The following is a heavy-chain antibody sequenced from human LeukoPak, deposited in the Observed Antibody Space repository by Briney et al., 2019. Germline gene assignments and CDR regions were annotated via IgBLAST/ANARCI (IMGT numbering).Heavy chain of an antibody. CDR2: TYYSGST. V-gene: IGHV4-59*01. CDR3: ARCRYQLAYFDY. D-gene: IGHD2-2*01. J-gene: IGHJ4*02. CDR1: GGSFSGYY. Sequence: PSETLSLTCAVYGGSFSGYYWSWIRQPPGKGLEWIGYTYYSGSTNYNPSLKSRVTISVDTSKNQFSLKLSSVTAADTAVYYCARCRYQLAYFDYWGQGTLVTVSP.